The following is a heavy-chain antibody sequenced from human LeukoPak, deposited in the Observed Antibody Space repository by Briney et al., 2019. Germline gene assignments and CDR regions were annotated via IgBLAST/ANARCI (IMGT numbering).Heavy chain of an antibody. Sequence: GGSLRLSCAASGLTFTSYAMNWVRPAPGKGLEWVSAISGSGVSTYYADSVKGRFTISRDNSKNMLYLQMNSLRAEDTAVYYCAKDGPLVGPYYFDYWGQGTLVTVSS. CDR2: ISGSGVST. D-gene: IGHD1-26*01. V-gene: IGHV3-23*01. CDR3: AKDGPLVGPYYFDY. J-gene: IGHJ4*02. CDR1: GLTFTSYA.